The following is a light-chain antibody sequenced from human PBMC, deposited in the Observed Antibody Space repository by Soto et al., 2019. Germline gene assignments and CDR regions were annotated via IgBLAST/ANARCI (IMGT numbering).Light chain of an antibody. CDR2: DAS. J-gene: IGKJ4*02. V-gene: IGKV1-33*01. CDR3: QQYDNRPLT. Sequence: DIQMSQSPSSLSASVGDRVTITCQASQDISNYLHWYQQKPGKAPKLLIYDASNLETGIPSRFSGSGTATDFTLTMYKLQHEDIATYYCQQYDNRPLTFGGETTVDIK. CDR1: QDISNY.